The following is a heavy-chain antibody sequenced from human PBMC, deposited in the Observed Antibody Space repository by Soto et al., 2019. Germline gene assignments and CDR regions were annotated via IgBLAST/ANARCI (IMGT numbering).Heavy chain of an antibody. CDR2: IYYSGST. D-gene: IGHD3-22*01. V-gene: IGHV4-59*01. J-gene: IGHJ4*02. Sequence: ASETLSLTCTVSGGSISSYYWSWIRQPPGKGLEWIGYIYYSGSTNYNPSLKSRVTISVDTSKNQFSLKLSSVTAADTAVYYCASFGSDYYDSSGYYSFWGQGNLVTVS. CDR1: GGSISSYY. CDR3: ASFGSDYYDSSGYYSF.